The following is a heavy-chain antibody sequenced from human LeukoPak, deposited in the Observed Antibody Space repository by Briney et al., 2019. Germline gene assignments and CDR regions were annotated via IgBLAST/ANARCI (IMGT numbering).Heavy chain of an antibody. J-gene: IGHJ4*02. V-gene: IGHV4-31*03. Sequence: SETLSLTCTVSGGSISSGGYYWSWLRQHPGKGLEWIGYIYYSGSTYYNPSLKSRVTISVDTSKNQFSLKLSSVTAADTAVYYCARETIAAAGTPGFDYWGQGTLVTVSS. CDR1: GGSISSGGYY. D-gene: IGHD6-13*01. CDR3: ARETIAAAGTPGFDY. CDR2: IYYSGST.